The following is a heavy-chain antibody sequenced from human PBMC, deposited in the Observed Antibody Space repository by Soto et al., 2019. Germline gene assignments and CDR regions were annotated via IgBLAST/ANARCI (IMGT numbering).Heavy chain of an antibody. J-gene: IGHJ5*02. D-gene: IGHD4-17*01. CDR2: ISGSGNII. V-gene: IGHV3-23*01. CDR1: GFAFSNYA. CDR3: AKVPNGDYIGAFDD. Sequence: EVQLLESGGDLVQPGGSLRLSCAASGFAFSNYAVTWVRQAQGKGLGWVSSISGSGNIIYYADSVKGRFIISRDNSKNTLYVQMNRLRAEDTAVYYCAKVPNGDYIGAFDDWGQGTLVTVSS.